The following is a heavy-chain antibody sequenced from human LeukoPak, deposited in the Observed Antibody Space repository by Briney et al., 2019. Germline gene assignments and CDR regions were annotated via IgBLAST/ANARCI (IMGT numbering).Heavy chain of an antibody. J-gene: IGHJ4*02. CDR1: GYIFTSYP. CDR3: ARDRAMADY. D-gene: IGHD5-18*01. Sequence: ASVKVSCKASGYIFTSYPIHWVRQAPGQRLEWMGWINTGNGNAKYSQKFEGRVTVTRDTSASAAYMELSSLRSEDTAVYYCARDRAMADYWGQGTLVTVSS. CDR2: INTGNGNA. V-gene: IGHV1-3*04.